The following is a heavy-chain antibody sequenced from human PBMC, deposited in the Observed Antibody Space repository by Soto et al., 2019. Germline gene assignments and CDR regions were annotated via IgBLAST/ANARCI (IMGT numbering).Heavy chain of an antibody. D-gene: IGHD3-22*01. CDR1: GGTFSSYT. Sequence: QVQLVQSGAEVKKPGSSVKVSCKASGGTFSSYTISWVRQAPGQGLEWMGRIIPILGIANYAQKFQGRVTITADKSTSTAYMELSSLSSEDTAVYYCARGDSSGYYYFRGWGQGTLVTVSS. V-gene: IGHV1-69*02. CDR2: IIPILGIA. CDR3: ARGDSSGYYYFRG. J-gene: IGHJ4*02.